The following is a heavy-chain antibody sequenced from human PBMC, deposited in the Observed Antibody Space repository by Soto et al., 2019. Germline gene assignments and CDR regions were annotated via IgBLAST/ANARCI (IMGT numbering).Heavy chain of an antibody. CDR3: ARDYYDSSGPGY. D-gene: IGHD3-22*01. J-gene: IGHJ4*02. CDR2: IIPIFGTA. Sequence: GASVKVSRKASGGTFSSYAISWVRQAPGQGLEWMGGIIPIFGTANYAQKFQGRVTITADKSTSTAYMELSSLRSEDTAVYYCARDYYDSSGPGYWGQGTLVTVSS. V-gene: IGHV1-69*06. CDR1: GGTFSSYA.